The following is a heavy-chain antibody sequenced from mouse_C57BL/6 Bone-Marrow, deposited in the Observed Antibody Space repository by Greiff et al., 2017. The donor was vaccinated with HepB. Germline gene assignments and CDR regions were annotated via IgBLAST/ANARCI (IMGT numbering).Heavy chain of an antibody. CDR1: GYAFSSSW. CDR3: ARARYGSSYSWFAY. CDR2: IYPGDGDT. J-gene: IGHJ3*01. Sequence: VKLMESGPELVKPGASVKISCKASGYAFSSSWMNWVKQRPGKGLEWIGRIYPGDGDTNYNGKFKGKATLTADKSSSTAYMQLSSLTSEDSAVYFCARARYGSSYSWFAYWGQGTLVTVSA. D-gene: IGHD1-1*01. V-gene: IGHV1-82*01.